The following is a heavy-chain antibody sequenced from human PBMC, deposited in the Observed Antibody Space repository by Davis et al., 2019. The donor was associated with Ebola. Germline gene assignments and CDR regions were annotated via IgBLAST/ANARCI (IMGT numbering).Heavy chain of an antibody. D-gene: IGHD3-9*01. V-gene: IGHV1-69*13. CDR1: GGSFSSHA. Sequence: SVKVSCKASGGSFSSHAISWVRQAPGQGLEWMGGIIPTFGTTNYAQKFQGRVTITADESTNTAYMELSSLRSEDTAVYYCATHHETTGYFAFDIWGQGTTVTVSS. CDR2: IIPTFGTT. CDR3: ATHHETTGYFAFDI. J-gene: IGHJ3*02.